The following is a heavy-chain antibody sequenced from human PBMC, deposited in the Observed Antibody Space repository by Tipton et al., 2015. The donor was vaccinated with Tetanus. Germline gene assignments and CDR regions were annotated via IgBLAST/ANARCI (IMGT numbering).Heavy chain of an antibody. V-gene: IGHV4-30-2*01. D-gene: IGHD2-8*02. CDR1: YGSMTSGGYS. J-gene: IGHJ3*02. CDR2: IYHSGTA. CDR3: ARLLVADAFDI. Sequence: TLSLTCAVSYGSMTSGGYSWSWIRQPPGKGLEWIGYIYHSGTAYYNPSLKSRVTISVDRSENQFSLKLNSVTAAGTAMYYCARLLVADAFDIWGQGTMVTVSS.